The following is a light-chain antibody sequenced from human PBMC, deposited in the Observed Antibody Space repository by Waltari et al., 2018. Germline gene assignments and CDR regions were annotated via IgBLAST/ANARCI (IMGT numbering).Light chain of an antibody. Sequence: IVMTQSPLSLPVTPGEPASISCRSSQSRLYSNGYNYLDWYLQKPGQSPQLLIYLGSSRASVVPDRFSGSGSGTDFTLKISRVEAEDVGVYFCMQSLQALRTYGQGTRLEIK. CDR1: QSRLYSNGYNY. J-gene: IGKJ2*01. V-gene: IGKV2-28*01. CDR2: LGS. CDR3: MQSLQALRT.